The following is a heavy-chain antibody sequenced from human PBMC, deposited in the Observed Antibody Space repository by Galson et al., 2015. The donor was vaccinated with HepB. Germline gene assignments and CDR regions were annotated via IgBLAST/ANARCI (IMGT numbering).Heavy chain of an antibody. CDR1: GGSISSYY. CDR3: ARDQRDFGHPSGHAYYYGMDV. CDR2: IYYSGST. D-gene: IGHD3-16*01. J-gene: IGHJ6*02. V-gene: IGHV4-59*01. Sequence: LTCTVSGGSISSYYWSWIRQPPGKGLEWIGYIYYSGSTNYNPSLKSRVTISVDTSKNQFSLKLSSVTAADTAVYYCARDQRDFGHPSGHAYYYGMDVWGQGTTVTVSS.